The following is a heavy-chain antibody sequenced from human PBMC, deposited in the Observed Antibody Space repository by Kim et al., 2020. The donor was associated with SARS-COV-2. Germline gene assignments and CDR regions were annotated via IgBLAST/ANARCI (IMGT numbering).Heavy chain of an antibody. CDR2: ISYDGSNK. CDR1: GFTFSSYA. J-gene: IGHJ6*02. V-gene: IGHV3-30-3*01. D-gene: IGHD1-26*01. Sequence: GGSLRLSCAASGFTFSSYAMHWVRQATGKGLEWVAVISYDGSNKYYADSVKGRFTISRDNSKNTLYLQMNSLRAEDTAVYYCARALGGSYYYGMDVWGQGTTVTVSS. CDR3: ARALGGSYYYGMDV.